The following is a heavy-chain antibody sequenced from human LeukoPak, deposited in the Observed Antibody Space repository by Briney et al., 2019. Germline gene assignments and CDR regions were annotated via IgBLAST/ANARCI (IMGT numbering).Heavy chain of an antibody. CDR1: GCSISSYY. V-gene: IGHV4-4*09. D-gene: IGHD5-18*01. CDR2: IYTSGST. Sequence: WEALSLTCTVSGCSISSYYWSWIRQPPGKGLEWIGYIYTSGSTNYNPSLKSRVTISVDTSKNQFSLKLSSVTAADTAVYYCARGYSYGYLPGYWGQGTLVTVSS. CDR3: ARGYSYGYLPGY. J-gene: IGHJ4*02.